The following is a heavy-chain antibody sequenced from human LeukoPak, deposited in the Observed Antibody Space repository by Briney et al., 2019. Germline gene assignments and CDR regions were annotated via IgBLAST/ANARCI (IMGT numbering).Heavy chain of an antibody. CDR1: GFTFSDHY. D-gene: IGHD2-15*01. Sequence: GGSLRLSCAASGFTFSDHYMDWVRQAPRKGLEWVGRIRNKANSYTTEYAASVKGRFSISRDDSKNSLYLQMNSLKTEDTAVYYCVRGYCSGGSCYRPTFDSWGQGTLVTVSS. CDR2: IRNKANSYTT. CDR3: VRGYCSGGSCYRPTFDS. J-gene: IGHJ4*02. V-gene: IGHV3-72*01.